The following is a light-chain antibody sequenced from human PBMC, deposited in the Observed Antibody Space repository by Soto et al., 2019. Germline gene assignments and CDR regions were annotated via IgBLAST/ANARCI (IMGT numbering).Light chain of an antibody. J-gene: IGLJ1*01. CDR3: SSYTSSSTHTTYV. CDR1: SSDVGGYNY. V-gene: IGLV2-14*03. CDR2: DVS. Sequence: QSALTQPACVSGSPGQSITISCTGTSSDVGGYNYVSWYQHHPGKAPKLMIYDVSNRPSGVSNRFSGSKSGNTASLIISGLQAEDEADYYCSSYTSSSTHTTYVFGTGTKVTVL.